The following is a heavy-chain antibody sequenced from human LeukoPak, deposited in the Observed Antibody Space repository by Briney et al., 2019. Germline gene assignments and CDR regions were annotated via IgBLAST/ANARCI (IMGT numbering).Heavy chain of an antibody. V-gene: IGHV4-61*02. CDR3: AREYIDYYDSSTFDY. CDR2: IYTSGST. Sequence: PSETLSLTCTVSGGSISSGSYYWSWIRQPAGKGLEWIGRIYTSGSTNYNPSLKSRVTISVDTSKNQFSLKLNSVTAADTAVYYCAREYIDYYDSSTFDYWGQGTLVTVSS. D-gene: IGHD3-22*01. CDR1: GGSISSGSYY. J-gene: IGHJ4*02.